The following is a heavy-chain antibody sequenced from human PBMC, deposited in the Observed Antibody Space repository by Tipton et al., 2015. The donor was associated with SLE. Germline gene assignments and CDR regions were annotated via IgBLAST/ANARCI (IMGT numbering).Heavy chain of an antibody. V-gene: IGHV3-66*01. CDR1: GFTVSSNY. J-gene: IGHJ2*01. D-gene: IGHD7-27*01. CDR3: ARRDWGNWYFDL. Sequence: GSLRLSCAASGFTVSSNYINWVRQAPGKGLEWVSVIYSGGSTYYADSVKGRFTISRDNSKNTLYLQMNSLRAEDTAVHYCARRDWGNWYFDLWGRGTLVTVSS. CDR2: IYSGGST.